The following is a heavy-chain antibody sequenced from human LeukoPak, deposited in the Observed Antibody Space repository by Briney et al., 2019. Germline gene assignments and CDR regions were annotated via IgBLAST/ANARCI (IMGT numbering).Heavy chain of an antibody. Sequence: SVKVSCKASGGTFSSYAISWVRQAPGQGLEWMGRIIPILGIANYAQKFQGRVTITADKSTSTAYMELSSLRSEDTAVYYCARAPFSERRAGATDQVDYWGQGTLVTVSS. J-gene: IGHJ4*02. D-gene: IGHD1-26*01. CDR2: IIPILGIA. CDR1: GGTFSSYA. V-gene: IGHV1-69*04. CDR3: ARAPFSERRAGATDQVDY.